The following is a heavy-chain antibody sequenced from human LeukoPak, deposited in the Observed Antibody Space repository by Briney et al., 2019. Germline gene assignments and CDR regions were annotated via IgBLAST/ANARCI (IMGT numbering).Heavy chain of an antibody. J-gene: IGHJ4*02. CDR1: GGSISSSSYY. Sequence: PSETLSLTCTVSGGSISSSSYYWGWIRQPPGAGLEWIGSIYYSGTAYYNRSLKSRVTISVDTSKNQFSLKLSSVTAADTAVYYCARRVAAAGMDYWGQGTLVTVSS. V-gene: IGHV4-39*07. CDR2: IYYSGTA. D-gene: IGHD6-13*01. CDR3: ARRVAAAGMDY.